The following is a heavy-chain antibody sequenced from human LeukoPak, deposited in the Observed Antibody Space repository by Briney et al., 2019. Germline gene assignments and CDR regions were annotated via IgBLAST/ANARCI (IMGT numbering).Heavy chain of an antibody. CDR3: ARDRPWGYFDD. V-gene: IGHV3-7*04. J-gene: IGHJ4*02. Sequence: GGSLRLSCAASTLTFSNYWLSWVRQAPGKGLEWVANIRQDGGAKQYADSVKGRFTMSRDSATKTVYLEMNSLRAEDTAVYYCARDRPWGYFDDRGQGTLVTVSS. CDR2: IRQDGGAK. D-gene: IGHD3-16*01. CDR1: TLTFSNYW.